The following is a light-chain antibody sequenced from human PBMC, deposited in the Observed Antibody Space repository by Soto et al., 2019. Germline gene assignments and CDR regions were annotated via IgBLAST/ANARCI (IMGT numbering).Light chain of an antibody. J-gene: IGKJ3*01. CDR2: GVS. CDR3: QQYNDWPFT. Sequence: EIVMTQSPGTLSVSPGERATLPCRASQSVSVNLAWYQQKPGQAPRPLIYGVSTRATGIPARFSGSESGTESTLTISSLQSEDFAVYYCQQYNDWPFTFGPGTKVDIK. V-gene: IGKV3-15*01. CDR1: QSVSVN.